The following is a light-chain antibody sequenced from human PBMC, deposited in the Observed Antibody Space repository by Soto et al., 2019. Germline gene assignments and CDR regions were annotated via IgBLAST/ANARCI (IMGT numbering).Light chain of an antibody. Sequence: QSVLTQPPSVSGAPGQRVTISCTGNSSNIGAGYDVHWYQQLPGTAPKLLIYGNSNRPSGVPDRFSGSKSGTSASLAITGLQAEDEADYSRQSYDSSLYVFGPGT. CDR1: SSNIGAGYD. CDR2: GNS. CDR3: QSYDSSLYV. V-gene: IGLV1-40*01. J-gene: IGLJ1*01.